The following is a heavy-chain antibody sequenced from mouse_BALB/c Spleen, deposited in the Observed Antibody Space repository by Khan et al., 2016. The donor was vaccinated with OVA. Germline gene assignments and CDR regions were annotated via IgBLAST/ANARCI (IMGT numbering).Heavy chain of an antibody. CDR1: GFTFSSYS. D-gene: IGHD1-1*01. V-gene: IGHV5-6-4*01. Sequence: EVELVESGGGLVKPGGSLRLSCAASGFTFSSYSMSWVRQTPEKRLEWVATITSGGSYTYYPDSVQGRFTISRDNAKNTLYLQMSSLKSEDTAIYYCTRDRNYCGSSFYFDYWGQGTTLTVSS. CDR3: TRDRNYCGSSFYFDY. J-gene: IGHJ2*01. CDR2: ITSGGSYT.